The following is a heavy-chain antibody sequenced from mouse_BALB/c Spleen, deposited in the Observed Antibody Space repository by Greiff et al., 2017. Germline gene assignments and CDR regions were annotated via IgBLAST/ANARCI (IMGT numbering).Heavy chain of an antibody. CDR1: GFNIKDTY. D-gene: IGHD1-1*02. J-gene: IGHJ2*01. CDR3: ARYGIPGY. CDR2: IDPANGNT. V-gene: IGHV14-3*02. Sequence: EVQLVESGAELVKPGASVKLSCTASGFNIKDTYMHWVKQRPEQGLEWIGRIDPANGNTKYDPKFQGKATITADTSSNTAYLQLSSLTSEDTAVYYCARYGIPGYWGQGTTLTVSS.